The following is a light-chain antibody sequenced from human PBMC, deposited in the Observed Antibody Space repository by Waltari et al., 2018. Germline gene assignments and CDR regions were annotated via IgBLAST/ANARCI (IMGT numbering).Light chain of an antibody. V-gene: IGKV3-11*01. CDR1: QSIGTF. Sequence: EIVLTQSPATLSLSPGDRATLSCRASQSIGTFLACLQKKPGQAPSLLIFDASYRATDIPARFSGAGSGTDFTLTISSLEPEDFAVYFCQQRSDWPRTFGQGTRVEIK. CDR2: DAS. CDR3: QQRSDWPRT. J-gene: IGKJ1*01.